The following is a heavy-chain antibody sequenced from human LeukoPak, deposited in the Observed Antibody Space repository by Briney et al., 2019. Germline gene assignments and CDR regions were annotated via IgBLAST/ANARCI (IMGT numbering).Heavy chain of an antibody. J-gene: IGHJ4*02. Sequence: SETLSLTCTVSGGSISSYYWSWIRQPPGKGLEWIGYIYYSGSTNYNPSLKSRVTISVDTSKNQFSLKLSSVTAVDTAVYYCAREAEYSSSWYRGRGYYFDYWGQGTLVTVSS. CDR1: GGSISSYY. V-gene: IGHV4-59*01. D-gene: IGHD6-13*01. CDR3: AREAEYSSSWYRGRGYYFDY. CDR2: IYYSGST.